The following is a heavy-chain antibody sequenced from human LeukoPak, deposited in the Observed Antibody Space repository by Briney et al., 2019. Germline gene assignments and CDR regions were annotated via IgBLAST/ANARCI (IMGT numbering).Heavy chain of an antibody. J-gene: IGHJ5*02. V-gene: IGHV3-23*01. CDR1: GFAFSSYA. CDR2: INGSGGST. Sequence: PGGSLRLSCAASGFAFSSYAMSWVRQAPGKGLEWVSDINGSGGSTYYADSVKGRFTISRDNSKNTLYLQMNSLRAEDTAVYYCAKKYSTGLDPWGQGTLVTVSS. CDR3: AKKYSTGLDP. D-gene: IGHD1-26*01.